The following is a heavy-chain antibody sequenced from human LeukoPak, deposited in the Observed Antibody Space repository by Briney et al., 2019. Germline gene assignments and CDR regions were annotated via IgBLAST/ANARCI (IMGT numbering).Heavy chain of an antibody. V-gene: IGHV7-4-1*02. CDR1: GYTFTSYA. CDR3: ARDRSSSWYYRWFDP. CDR2: INTNTGNP. D-gene: IGHD6-13*01. Sequence: ASVKVSCKASGYTFTSYAMNWVRQAPGQGLEWVGWINTNTGNPTYAQGFTGRFVFSLDTSVSTAYLQISSLKAEDTAVYYCARDRSSSWYYRWFDPWGQGTLVTVSS. J-gene: IGHJ5*02.